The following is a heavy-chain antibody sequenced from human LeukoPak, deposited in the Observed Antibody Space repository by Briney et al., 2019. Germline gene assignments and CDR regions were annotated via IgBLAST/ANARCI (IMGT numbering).Heavy chain of an antibody. CDR3: AKAERPTIFGVVIYHYYYMDV. CDR2: ISYDGSNK. D-gene: IGHD3-3*01. CDR1: GFTFSSNA. J-gene: IGHJ6*03. V-gene: IGHV3-30-3*01. Sequence: GGSLRLSCAASGFTFSSNAMHWVRQAPGKGLEWVALISYDGSNKYYADSVKGRFTISRDNSKNTLYLEMNSLRAEDTAVYYCAKAERPTIFGVVIYHYYYMDVWGKGTTVTVSS.